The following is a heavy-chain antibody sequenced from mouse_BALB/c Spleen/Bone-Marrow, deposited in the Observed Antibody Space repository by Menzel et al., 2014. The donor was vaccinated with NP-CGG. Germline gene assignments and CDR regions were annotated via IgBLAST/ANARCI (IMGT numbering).Heavy chain of an antibody. V-gene: IGHV1-7*01. CDR1: GYYLTSYW. CDR3: ARGYYVMDY. CDR2: VNPSSGYT. J-gene: IGHJ4*01. Sequence: VQLQLSGAELAKPGASVKTSCKASGYYLTSYWMHWVKQRPGQGLEWIGYVNPSSGYTESNQKFKDKATLTADKSASTAYMQLTSLTSEDSAVYYCARGYYVMDYWGQGTSVTVPS.